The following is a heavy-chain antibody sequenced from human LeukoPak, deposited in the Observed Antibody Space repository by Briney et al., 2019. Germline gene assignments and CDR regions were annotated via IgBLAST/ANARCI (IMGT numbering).Heavy chain of an antibody. J-gene: IGHJ4*02. Sequence: SETLSLTCTVSGGSISSSSYYWGWIRQPPGKGLEWIGSIYYSGSTYYNPSLKSRVTISVDTSKNQFSLKLSSVTAADTAVYYCASIVGALYLDYWGQGTLVTVSS. D-gene: IGHD1-26*01. CDR3: ASIVGALYLDY. V-gene: IGHV4-39*07. CDR2: IYYSGST. CDR1: GGSISSSSYY.